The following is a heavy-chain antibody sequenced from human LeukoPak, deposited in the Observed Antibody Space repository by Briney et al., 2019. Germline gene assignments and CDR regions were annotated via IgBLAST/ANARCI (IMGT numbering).Heavy chain of an antibody. CDR3: ARGIYTSSPRNPKNFFDY. D-gene: IGHD2-2*02. CDR2: ISSSSSYI. Sequence: GGSLRLSCAASGFTFSSYSMNWVRQAPGKGLEWVSSISSSSSYIYYADSVKGRFTISRDNAKNSLYLQMNSLRAEDTAVYFCARGIYTSSPRNPKNFFDYWGQGTLVTVS. V-gene: IGHV3-21*01. J-gene: IGHJ4*02. CDR1: GFTFSSYS.